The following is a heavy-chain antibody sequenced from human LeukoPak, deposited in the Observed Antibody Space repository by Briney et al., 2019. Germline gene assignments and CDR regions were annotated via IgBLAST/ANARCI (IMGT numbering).Heavy chain of an antibody. CDR2: TWNEGSNI. Sequence: PGQSMRLSSAASGFMLSDYGMHWVRQAPGNVLEWVAATWNEGSNILYADSVTGRFTISRDNSKNALYLQMNSLRAEDTADYYCAKEGHRGEALYYYYMDVWGNGTTVTVSS. CDR3: AKEGHRGEALYYYYMDV. CDR1: GFMLSDYG. V-gene: IGHV3-33*06. J-gene: IGHJ6*03. D-gene: IGHD3-10*01.